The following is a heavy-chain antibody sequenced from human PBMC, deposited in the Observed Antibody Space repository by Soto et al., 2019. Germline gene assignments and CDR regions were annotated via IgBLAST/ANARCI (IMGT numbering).Heavy chain of an antibody. CDR1: GGSFSGYY. CDR3: ARARVAAGLISYYYGMDV. Sequence: SETLSLTCAVYGGSFSGYYWSWIRQPPGKGLEWIGEINHSGSTNYNPSLKSRVTISVDTSKNQFSLKLSSVTAADTAVYYCARARVAAGLISYYYGMDVWGQGTTVTVSS. D-gene: IGHD6-13*01. CDR2: INHSGST. J-gene: IGHJ6*02. V-gene: IGHV4-34*01.